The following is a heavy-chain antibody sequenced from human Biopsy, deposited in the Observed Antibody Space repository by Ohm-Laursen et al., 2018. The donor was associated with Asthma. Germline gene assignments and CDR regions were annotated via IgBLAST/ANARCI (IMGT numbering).Heavy chain of an antibody. CDR3: ARKIAARGGMGV. V-gene: IGHV3-33*01. D-gene: IGHD6-6*01. Sequence: SLRLSCAASGITFSTYGMHWVRQAPGKGLEWVSFIWYDGRKKTYADSVKGRFTISRDNTKNTLYLQMNSLRAEDTAVYYCARKIAARGGMGVWGQGTTVTVSS. CDR2: IWYDGRKK. J-gene: IGHJ6*02. CDR1: GITFSTYG.